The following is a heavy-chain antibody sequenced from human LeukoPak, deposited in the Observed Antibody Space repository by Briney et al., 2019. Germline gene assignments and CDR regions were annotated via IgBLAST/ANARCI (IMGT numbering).Heavy chain of an antibody. CDR2: IYYSGST. Sequence: SETLSLTCTVSGGSISSYYWSWIRQPPGKGLEWIGYIYYSGSTNYNPSLKSRVTISVDTSKNQFSLKLSSVTAADTAVYYCARDLPPHGMDVWGQGTTVTVSS. V-gene: IGHV4-59*01. CDR1: GGSISSYY. J-gene: IGHJ6*02. CDR3: ARDLPPHGMDV.